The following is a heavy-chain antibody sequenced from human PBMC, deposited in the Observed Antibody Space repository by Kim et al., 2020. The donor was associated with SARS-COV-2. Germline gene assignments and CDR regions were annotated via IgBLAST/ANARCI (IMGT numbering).Heavy chain of an antibody. D-gene: IGHD1-26*01. CDR3: AKERGANWFDP. V-gene: IGHV3-43*01. J-gene: IGHJ5*02. Sequence: YVTSGRGRFIISRDNNKKSLYLQMNSLRVEDTALYYCAKERGANWFDPWGQGTLVTVS.